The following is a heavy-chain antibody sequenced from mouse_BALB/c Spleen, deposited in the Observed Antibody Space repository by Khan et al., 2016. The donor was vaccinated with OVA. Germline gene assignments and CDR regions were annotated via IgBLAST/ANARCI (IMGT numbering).Heavy chain of an antibody. Sequence: EVQLQESGPGLVKLSQSLSLTCTVTGYSITSDYAWNWIRQFPGNKLEWMGYISYSGTTSYNPSLKSLISITRDTSKNQFFLQLNSVTSEDTATYYCARQNYYGYAMDYWGQGTSVTVSS. CDR3: ARQNYYGYAMDY. D-gene: IGHD1-1*01. CDR1: GYSITSDYA. V-gene: IGHV3-2*02. J-gene: IGHJ4*01. CDR2: ISYSGTT.